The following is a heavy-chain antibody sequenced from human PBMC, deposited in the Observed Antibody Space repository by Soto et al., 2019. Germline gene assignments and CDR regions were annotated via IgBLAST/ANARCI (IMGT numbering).Heavy chain of an antibody. CDR3: ARDPYYDSSGFLASHGMYV. J-gene: IGHJ6*02. Sequence: EVQLVESGGGLVQPGGSLRLSCAASGFTVSSIYSGGSTYYADSVKGRFTSSRHNSKNTLYLQMNSLRAEDTAVYYCARDPYYDSSGFLASHGMYVWGQGTTVTVSS. V-gene: IGHV3-53*04. D-gene: IGHD3-22*01. CDR1: GFTVSS. CDR2: YSGGST.